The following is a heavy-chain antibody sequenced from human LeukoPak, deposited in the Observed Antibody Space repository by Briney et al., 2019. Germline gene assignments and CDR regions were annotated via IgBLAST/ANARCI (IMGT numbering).Heavy chain of an antibody. CDR1: GGTFSSYA. J-gene: IGHJ4*02. V-gene: IGHV1-69*04. CDR3: ARGDSNLGDY. Sequence: SVKVSCKASGGTFSSYAISWVRQAPGQGLEWMGRIIPILGIANYARKFQGRVTITADKSTSTAYMELSSLRSEDTAVYYCARGDSNLGDYWGQGTLVTVSS. D-gene: IGHD4-11*01. CDR2: IIPILGIA.